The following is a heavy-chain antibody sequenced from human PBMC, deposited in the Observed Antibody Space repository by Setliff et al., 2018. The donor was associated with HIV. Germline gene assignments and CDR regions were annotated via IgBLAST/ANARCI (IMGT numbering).Heavy chain of an antibody. CDR1: GYTFSTNA. J-gene: IGHJ4*02. V-gene: IGHV1-3*01. Sequence: GASVKVSCKAFGYTFSTNAIHWVRQAPGQGLEWMGYINAGDDNTRYSEKFQGRVAITRDTSANTAYMELSSLRSEDTAVYYCARGSCSGCYLSDYWGLGTLVTVSS. CDR3: ARGSCSGCYLSDY. CDR2: INAGDDNT. D-gene: IGHD6-19*01.